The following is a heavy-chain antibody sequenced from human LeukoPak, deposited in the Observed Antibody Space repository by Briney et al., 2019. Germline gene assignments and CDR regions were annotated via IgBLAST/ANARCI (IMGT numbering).Heavy chain of an antibody. D-gene: IGHD6-13*01. CDR1: GGSISSYY. CDR3: AREAAAGTGHFQH. V-gene: IGHV4-59*01. Sequence: SETLSLTCTVSGGSISSYYWSWIRQPPGRGLAGMGYIYYSGSTNYNPSLKSRVTISVDTSKNHFSLQLSSVTAADTAVYYCAREAAAGTGHFQHWGQGTLVTVSS. J-gene: IGHJ1*01. CDR2: IYYSGST.